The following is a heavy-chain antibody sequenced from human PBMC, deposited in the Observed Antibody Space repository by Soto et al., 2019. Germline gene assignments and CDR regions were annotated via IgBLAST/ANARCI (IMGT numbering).Heavy chain of an antibody. Sequence: QVQLVQSGAEVKKPGSSVKVSCKASGGTFSSYAISWVRQAPGQGLEWMGGIIPIFGTANYAQKFQGRVTITAGESTNTGYMELNSLRSEDKDVYYCARNNYYYSSGYGYWGQGTLVTVSS. J-gene: IGHJ4*02. CDR3: ARNNYYYSSGYGY. V-gene: IGHV1-69*01. CDR1: GGTFSSYA. D-gene: IGHD3-22*01. CDR2: IIPIFGTA.